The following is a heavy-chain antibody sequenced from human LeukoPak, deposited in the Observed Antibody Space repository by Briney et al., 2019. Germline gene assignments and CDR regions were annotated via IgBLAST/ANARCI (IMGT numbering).Heavy chain of an antibody. CDR1: GFTFSSYA. D-gene: IGHD3-16*02. V-gene: IGHV3-23*01. J-gene: IGHJ4*02. CDR2: ISGSGGST. Sequence: GGSPRISCAGSGFTFSSYAMRWVRPAPGKGLEWVSAISGSGGSTYYADSVKGRFTISRDNSKNTLYLQMNSLRAEDTAVYYCVTFFDYWGQGTLVTVSS. CDR3: VTFFDY.